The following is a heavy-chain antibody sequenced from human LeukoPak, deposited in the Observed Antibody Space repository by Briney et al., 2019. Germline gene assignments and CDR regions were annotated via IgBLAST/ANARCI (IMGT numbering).Heavy chain of an antibody. CDR1: GFTFSSYA. J-gene: IGHJ4*02. CDR3: ARDMRGGAGTFDY. D-gene: IGHD6-19*01. CDR2: ISYDGKNK. V-gene: IGHV3-30*04. Sequence: GGSLRLSCAASGFTFSSYAMHRVRQAPGKGLEWMAVISYDGKNKFYTDSVKGRFTISRDDSKNTLSLQMNSLRIDDTAVYYCARDMRGGAGTFDYWGQGILVTLSS.